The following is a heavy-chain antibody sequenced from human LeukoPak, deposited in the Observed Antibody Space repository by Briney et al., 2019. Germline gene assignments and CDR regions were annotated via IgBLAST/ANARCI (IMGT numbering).Heavy chain of an antibody. J-gene: IGHJ4*02. V-gene: IGHV3-23*01. CDR2: ISGSGGST. Sequence: GASLRLSCAASGFTFSSYAMSWVRQAPGKGLEWVSAISGSGGSTYYADSVKGRFTISRDNSKNTLYLQMNSLRAEDTAVYYCAKDSIVVVRIFDYWGQGTLVTVSS. CDR3: AKDSIVVVRIFDY. CDR1: GFTFSSYA. D-gene: IGHD3-22*01.